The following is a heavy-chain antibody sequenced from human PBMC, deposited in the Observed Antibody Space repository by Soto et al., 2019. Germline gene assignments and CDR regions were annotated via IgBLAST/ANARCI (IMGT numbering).Heavy chain of an antibody. CDR3: ARRSRGSSGGLDY. D-gene: IGHD1-26*01. V-gene: IGHV4-31*03. CDR1: GGSISSGGYY. Sequence: SETLSLTCTVSGGSISSGGYYWSWIRQHPGKGLEWIGYIYYSGSTYYNPSLKSRVTISVDTSKNQFSLKLSSVTAADTAVYYCARRSRGSSGGLDYWGQGTLVTVSS. CDR2: IYYSGST. J-gene: IGHJ4*02.